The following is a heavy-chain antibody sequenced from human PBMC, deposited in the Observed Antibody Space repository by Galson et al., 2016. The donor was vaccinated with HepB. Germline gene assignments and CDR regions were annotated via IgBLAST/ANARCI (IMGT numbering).Heavy chain of an antibody. D-gene: IGHD2-2*01. CDR1: GLTFSNAW. CDR2: IKSKTDGGTT. CDR3: TTDPGVVVPVAMDLIYGMDV. V-gene: IGHV3-15*01. J-gene: IGHJ6*02. Sequence: SLRLSCAASGLTFSNAWMSWVRQAPGKGLEWVGRIKSKTDGGTTDYAAPVKGRFTISRDDSKYTLYLQMNSLKTEDTAVSYCTTDPGVVVPVAMDLIYGMDVGGQGTTVTVSS.